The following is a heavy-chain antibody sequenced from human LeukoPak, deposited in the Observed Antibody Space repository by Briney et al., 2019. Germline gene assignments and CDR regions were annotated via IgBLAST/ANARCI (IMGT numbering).Heavy chain of an antibody. Sequence: PGGSLRLSCAASGLTFSDYSMTWVRQAPGKGLFWVSGISAGGGSTYYADSVKGRFTISRDNSKNTLYLQMNSLRAEDTAVYYCAKAGRYESSGYYYWGQGTLVTVSS. CDR2: ISAGGGST. D-gene: IGHD3-22*01. J-gene: IGHJ4*02. CDR1: GLTFSDYS. V-gene: IGHV3-23*01. CDR3: AKAGRYESSGYYY.